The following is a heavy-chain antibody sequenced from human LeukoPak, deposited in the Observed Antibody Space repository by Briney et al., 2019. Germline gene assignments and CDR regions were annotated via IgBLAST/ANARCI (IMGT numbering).Heavy chain of an antibody. CDR3: ARGEANWGATGFDY. CDR2: IIPIFGTA. J-gene: IGHJ4*02. D-gene: IGHD7-27*01. V-gene: IGHV1-69*13. Sequence: SVKVSCKASGGTFSSYAISWVRQAPRQGLEWMGGIIPIFGTANYAQKFQGRVTITADESTSTAYMELSSLRSEDTAVYYCARGEANWGATGFDYWGQGTLVTVSS. CDR1: GGTFSSYA.